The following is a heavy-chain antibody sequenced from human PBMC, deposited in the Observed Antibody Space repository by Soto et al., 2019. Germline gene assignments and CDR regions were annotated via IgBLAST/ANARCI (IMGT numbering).Heavy chain of an antibody. CDR3: AHSTTYYDILTGYYNYYYYYMDV. Sequence: SGPTLVNPTQTLTLTCTFSGFSLSTSGVGVGWNRQPPGKALEWLAFFFCDVDKRYSPSLKSRFTITKDTSKNQVVLTMTNMDPVDTATYYCAHSTTYYDILTGYYNYYYYYMDVWGKGTTVTVSS. CDR2: FFCDVDK. CDR1: GFSLSTSGVG. J-gene: IGHJ6*03. V-gene: IGHV2-5*02. D-gene: IGHD3-9*01.